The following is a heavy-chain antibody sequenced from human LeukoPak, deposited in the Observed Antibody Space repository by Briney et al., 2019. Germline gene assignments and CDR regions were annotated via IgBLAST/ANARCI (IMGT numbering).Heavy chain of an antibody. CDR3: ARHKSSGTYPLDY. CDR2: IYFSGST. V-gene: IGHV4-59*08. D-gene: IGHD1-26*01. CDR1: GGSISTYF. Sequence: SETLSLTCTVSGGSISTYFWSWIRQLPGKGLEWVGHIYFSGSTNYNPSLKSRVTISVDTSKNQFSLKLSSVTAADTAVYYCARHKSSGTYPLDYWGQGTLVTVSS. J-gene: IGHJ4*02.